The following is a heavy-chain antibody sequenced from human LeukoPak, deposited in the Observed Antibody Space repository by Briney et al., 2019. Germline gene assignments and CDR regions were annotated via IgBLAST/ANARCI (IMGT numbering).Heavy chain of an antibody. CDR2: ISGSGGST. J-gene: IGHJ4*02. Sequence: GGSLRLSCAASGFTFSSYAMSWVRPAPGKGLEWVSAISGSGGSTYYADSVKGRFTISRDNSKNTLYLQMNSRRAEDTAVYYCAKVRDYDIMAGYFDYWGQGNLVTVSS. V-gene: IGHV3-23*01. CDR1: GFTFSSYA. CDR3: AKVRDYDIMAGYFDY. D-gene: IGHD3-9*01.